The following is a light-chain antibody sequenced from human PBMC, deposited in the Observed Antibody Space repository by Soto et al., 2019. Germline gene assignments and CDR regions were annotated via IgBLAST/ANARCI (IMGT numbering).Light chain of an antibody. V-gene: IGKV1-5*01. CDR1: QSISSW. CDR3: QQYKSFWT. Sequence: DIQMTQSPSTLSASVGDRVTITCRASQSISSWLAWYQQKPGKAPRLLIYDASYLERGVPSRFSGSGSGTEFTLTISDLQPDDLATYYCQQYKSFWTFGQGTKV. CDR2: DAS. J-gene: IGKJ1*01.